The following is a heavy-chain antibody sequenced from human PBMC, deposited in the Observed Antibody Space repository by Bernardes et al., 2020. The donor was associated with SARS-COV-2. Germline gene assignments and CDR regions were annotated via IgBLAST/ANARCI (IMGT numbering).Heavy chain of an antibody. D-gene: IGHD3-10*01. V-gene: IGHV4-59*01. J-gene: IGHJ2*01. CDR2: IYYSGTT. CDR3: ARDLSHLVRRGFDL. Sequence: SETLSLTRTVSGGSIGSYYWAWICQPPGKGLEWIGYIYYSGTTNYNPSLKSRVTISVDRSQNQFSLNLSSVTPADTAVYYCARDLSHLVRRGFDLWGRGTLVTVSS. CDR1: GGSIGSYY.